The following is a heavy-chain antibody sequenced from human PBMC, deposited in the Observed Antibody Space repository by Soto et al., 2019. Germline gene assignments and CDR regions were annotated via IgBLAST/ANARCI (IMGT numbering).Heavy chain of an antibody. V-gene: IGHV4-30-2*01. Sequence: SETLSLTCAVSGGSISSGGYSWSWIRQPPGKGLEWIGYIYHSGSTYYNPSLKSRVTISVDRSKNQFSLKLSSVTAADTAVYYCARSAIIAVAGFGYWGQGTLVTVSS. CDR3: ARSAIIAVAGFGY. D-gene: IGHD6-19*01. J-gene: IGHJ4*02. CDR2: IYHSGST. CDR1: GGSISSGGYS.